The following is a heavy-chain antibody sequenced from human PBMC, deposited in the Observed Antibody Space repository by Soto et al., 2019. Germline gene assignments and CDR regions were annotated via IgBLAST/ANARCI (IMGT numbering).Heavy chain of an antibody. CDR1: GYTFTGYY. D-gene: IGHD2-2*01. Sequence: WASVKVSCKASGYTFTGYYMHWVRQAPGQGLEWMGWINPNSGGTNYAQKFQGRVTMTRDTSISTAYMELSRLRSDDTAVYYCASPVYCSSTSCHEDYGMDVWGQGTTVTVSS. CDR3: ASPVYCSSTSCHEDYGMDV. J-gene: IGHJ6*02. CDR2: INPNSGGT. V-gene: IGHV1-2*02.